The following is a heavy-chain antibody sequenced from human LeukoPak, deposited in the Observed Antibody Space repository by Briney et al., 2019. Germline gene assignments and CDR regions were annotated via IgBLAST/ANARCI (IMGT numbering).Heavy chain of an antibody. CDR2: INPSGGST. V-gene: IGHV1-46*01. CDR1: GYTFTSYY. J-gene: IGHJ3*02. D-gene: IGHD2-2*01. Sequence: GASVKVSCKASGYTFTSYYMHWVRQAPGQGLEWMGIINPSGGSTIYAQKFQGRVTMTEDTSTDTAYMELSSLRSEDTAVYYCATDRYCSSTSCYSDAFDIWGQGTMVTVSS. CDR3: ATDRYCSSTSCYSDAFDI.